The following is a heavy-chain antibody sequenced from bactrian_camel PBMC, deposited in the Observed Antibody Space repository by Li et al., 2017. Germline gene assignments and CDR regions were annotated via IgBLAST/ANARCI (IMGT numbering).Heavy chain of an antibody. CDR2: IMRDGST. CDR1: GYNDCTIARYD. D-gene: IGHD1*01. Sequence: DVQLVESGGGSVQAGGSLRLSCAASGYNDCTIARYDTTWYRQAPGKEREFVSEIMRDGSTYYADSVKGRFTISRDNAKNTVYLQLSSLKTEEMAMYYCTKSGGRSYASGYNFWGQGTQVTVS. J-gene: IGHJ4*01. V-gene: IGHV3S10*01. CDR3: TKSGGRSYASGYNF.